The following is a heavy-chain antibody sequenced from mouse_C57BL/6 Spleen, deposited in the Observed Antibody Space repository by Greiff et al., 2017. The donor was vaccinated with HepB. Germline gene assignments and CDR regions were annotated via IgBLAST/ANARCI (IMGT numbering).Heavy chain of an antibody. CDR1: GYAFSSSW. CDR2: IYPGDGDT. Sequence: QVQLKESGPELVKPGASVKISCKASGYAFSSSWMNWVKQRPGKGLEWIGRIYPGDGDTNYNGKFKGKATLTADKSSSTAYMQLSSLTSEDSAVYFCAREEDYDVEGYYYAMDYWGQGTSVTVSS. V-gene: IGHV1-82*01. CDR3: AREEDYDVEGYYYAMDY. D-gene: IGHD2-4*01. J-gene: IGHJ4*01.